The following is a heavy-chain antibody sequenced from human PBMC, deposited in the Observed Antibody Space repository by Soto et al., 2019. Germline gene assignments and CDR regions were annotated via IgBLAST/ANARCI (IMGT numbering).Heavy chain of an antibody. J-gene: IGHJ4*02. V-gene: IGHV1-2*02. CDR3: ARVEKSLDPRRGNLDN. CDR2: INPNTGDT. D-gene: IGHD6-19*01. Sequence: QVQLVQSGAEVKQPGASVKVSCKASGYTFTTYYLHWVRQAPGQGLEWMGSINPNTGDTNYAQKFQGRVTRARDTTITTDYMEMSRLTSDDTAVYDCARVEKSLDPRRGNLDNWGQGTLVTVSS. CDR1: GYTFTTYY.